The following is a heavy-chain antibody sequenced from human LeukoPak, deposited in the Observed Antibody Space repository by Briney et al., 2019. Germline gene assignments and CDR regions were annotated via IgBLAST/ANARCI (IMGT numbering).Heavy chain of an antibody. CDR1: GFTFSSYE. V-gene: IGHV3-48*03. D-gene: IGHD1-1*01. J-gene: IGHJ4*02. Sequence: PGGSLRLSCGASGFTFSSYEMNWVRQAPGKGLEWVSYISSSGSTIYYADSVKGRFTISRDNAKNSLYLQMNSLRAEDTAVYYCARDPGVNCLDYWGQRTLVTVSS. CDR2: ISSSGSTI. CDR3: ARDPGVNCLDY.